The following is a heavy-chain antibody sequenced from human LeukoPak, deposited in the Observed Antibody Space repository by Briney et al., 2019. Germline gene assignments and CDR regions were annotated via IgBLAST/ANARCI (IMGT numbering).Heavy chain of an antibody. D-gene: IGHD3-3*01. CDR3: ARVGQESIFGVVIIREIDY. CDR2: ISAYNGNT. Sequence: GASVTVSCKASGYTFTSYGISWVRQAPGQGLEWMGWISAYNGNTNYAQKLQGRVTMTTDTSTSTAYMELRSLRSDDTAVYYCARVGQESIFGVVIIREIDYWGQGTLVTVSS. J-gene: IGHJ4*02. CDR1: GYTFTSYG. V-gene: IGHV1-18*01.